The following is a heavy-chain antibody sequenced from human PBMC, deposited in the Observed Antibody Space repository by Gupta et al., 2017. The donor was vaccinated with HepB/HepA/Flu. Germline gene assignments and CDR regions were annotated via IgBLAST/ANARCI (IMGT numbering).Heavy chain of an antibody. Sequence: EVQLVESGGGLVQPGGSLRLSCAASGFTFGSYWNSWVRQAPGKGLEWVANIKQDGSEKYYVDSVKGRFTISRDNDKNSLYLQMNSLRAEDTAVYYWARGARDIVVVPAAMGPGADYYYYYMDVWGKGTTVTVSS. D-gene: IGHD2-2*01. J-gene: IGHJ6*03. V-gene: IGHV3-7*01. CDR3: ARGARDIVVVPAAMGPGADYYYYYMDV. CDR2: IKQDGSEK. CDR1: GFTFGSYW.